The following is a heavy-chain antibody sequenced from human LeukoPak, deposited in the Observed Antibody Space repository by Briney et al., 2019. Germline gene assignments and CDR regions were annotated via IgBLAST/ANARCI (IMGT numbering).Heavy chain of an antibody. V-gene: IGHV1-18*01. CDR3: ARDRTYYDLWSGYYRGPFDY. CDR1: GYTFTSYG. Sequence: ASVKVSCKASGYTFTSYGISWVRQAPGQGLEWMGWISACNGNTNYAQKLQGRVTMTTDTSTSTAYMELRSLRSDDTAVYYCARDRTYYDLWSGYYRGPFDYWGQGTLVTVSS. J-gene: IGHJ4*02. D-gene: IGHD3-3*01. CDR2: ISACNGNT.